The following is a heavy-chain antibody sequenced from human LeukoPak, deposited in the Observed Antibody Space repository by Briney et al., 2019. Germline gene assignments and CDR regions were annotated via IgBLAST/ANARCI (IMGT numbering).Heavy chain of an antibody. D-gene: IGHD2-2*02. Sequence: SETLSLICTVSGGSISSSSYYWGWIRPPPGTGLEWIGSIYYSGSTYYNPSLKSRVTISVDTYKNHFSLKLSSVTAADTAVYYCARQERVIVVVPAAIVGWVDVWGQGTTVTVSS. CDR1: GGSISSSSYY. CDR3: ARQERVIVVVPAAIVGWVDV. J-gene: IGHJ6*02. CDR2: IYYSGST. V-gene: IGHV4-39*01.